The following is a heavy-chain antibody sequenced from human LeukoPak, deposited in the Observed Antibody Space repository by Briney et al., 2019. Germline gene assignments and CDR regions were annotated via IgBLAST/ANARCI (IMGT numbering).Heavy chain of an antibody. V-gene: IGHV3-30-3*01. CDR1: GFTFSSYA. CDR3: ARDLTTVVTPDY. J-gene: IGHJ4*02. CDR2: ISYDGSNK. Sequence: QPGRSLRLSCAASGFTFSSYAMHWVRQAPGKGLEWVAVISYDGSNKYYADSVKGRFTISRDNSKNTLYLQMNSLRAEDTAAYYCARDLTTVVTPDYWGQGTLVTVSS. D-gene: IGHD4-23*01.